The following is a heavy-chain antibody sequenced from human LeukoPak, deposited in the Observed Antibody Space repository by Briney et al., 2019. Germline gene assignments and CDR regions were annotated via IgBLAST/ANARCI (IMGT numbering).Heavy chain of an antibody. V-gene: IGHV3-23*01. Sequence: GGSLRLSCAASGFTFSSYAMSWVRQAPGKGLEWVSAISGSGGSTYYADSVKGRFTISRDNSKNTLYLQMNSLRAEDTAVYYCAKDIVVVPAAHTTFDYWGQGTLVTVSS. CDR3: AKDIVVVPAAHTTFDY. CDR1: GFTFSSYA. CDR2: ISGSGGST. D-gene: IGHD2-2*01. J-gene: IGHJ4*02.